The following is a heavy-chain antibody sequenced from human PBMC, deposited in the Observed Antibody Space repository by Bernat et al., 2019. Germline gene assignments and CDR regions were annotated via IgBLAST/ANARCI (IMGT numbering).Heavy chain of an antibody. J-gene: IGHJ4*02. D-gene: IGHD3-22*01. V-gene: IGHV3-66*01. CDR3: ARALDDSSGYYEGGY. Sequence: EVQLVESGGGLVQPGGSLRLSCTASGFTVSSNYMSWVRQAPGKGLEWVSVIYSGGSTYSAASVKGRFTISRDTSKNTLYLQMNSLRAEDTAVYYCARALDDSSGYYEGGYWGQGTLVTVSS. CDR1: GFTVSSNY. CDR2: IYSGGST.